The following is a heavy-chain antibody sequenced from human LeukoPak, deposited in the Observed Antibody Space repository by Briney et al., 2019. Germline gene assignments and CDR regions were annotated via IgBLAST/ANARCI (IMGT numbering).Heavy chain of an antibody. J-gene: IGHJ4*02. CDR3: ARECPEDGDCY. Sequence: SVKVSCKGTGYNFINFGISWVRQAPGQGLEWMGGIIPIFGTANYAQKFQGRVTITADESTSTAYMELSSLRSEDTAVYYCARECPEDGDCYWGQGTLVTVSS. V-gene: IGHV1-69*13. D-gene: IGHD4-17*01. CDR2: IIPIFGTA. CDR1: GYNFINFG.